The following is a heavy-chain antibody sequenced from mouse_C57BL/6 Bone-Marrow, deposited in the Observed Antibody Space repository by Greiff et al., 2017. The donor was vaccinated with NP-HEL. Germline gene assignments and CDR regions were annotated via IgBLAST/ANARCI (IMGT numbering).Heavy chain of an antibody. CDR3: TAIYTWFAY. CDR2: IRLKSDNYAT. V-gene: IGHV6-3*01. J-gene: IGHJ3*01. CDR1: GFTFSNYW. Sequence: EVKVEESGGGLVQPGGSMKLSCVASGFTFSNYWMNWVRQSPEKGLEWVAQIRLKSDNYATHYAESVKGRFTISRDDSKSSVYLQMNNLRAEDTGIYYCTAIYTWFAYWGQGTLVTVSA. D-gene: IGHD2-1*01.